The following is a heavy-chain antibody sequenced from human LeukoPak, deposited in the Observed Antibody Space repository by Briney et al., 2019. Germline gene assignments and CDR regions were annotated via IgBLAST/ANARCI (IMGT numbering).Heavy chain of an antibody. CDR1: GGSFSGYY. CDR2: INHSGST. V-gene: IGHV4-34*01. D-gene: IGHD3-22*01. Sequence: PSETLSLTCAVYGGSFSGYYWSWIRQPPGKGLEWIGEINHSGSTNYNPSLKSRVTISVDTSKNQFSLKLSSVTAADTAVYYCAKVQRGGVYDSSGSRQHHDAFDIWGQGTMVTVSS. J-gene: IGHJ3*02. CDR3: AKVQRGGVYDSSGSRQHHDAFDI.